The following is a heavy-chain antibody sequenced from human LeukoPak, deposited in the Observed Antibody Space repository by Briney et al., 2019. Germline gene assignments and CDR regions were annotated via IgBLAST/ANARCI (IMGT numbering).Heavy chain of an antibody. J-gene: IGHJ4*02. Sequence: SQTLSLTCTVSGGSISSGTYYWNWIRQPAGKGLEWIGRIYTSGSTNYNPSLKSRVTMSVDTSKNQFSLKLSSVTAADTAVYYCARVRFTVRGVIITYYFDYWGQGTLVTVSS. D-gene: IGHD3-10*01. CDR1: GGSISSGTYY. CDR3: ARVRFTVRGVIITYYFDY. V-gene: IGHV4-61*02. CDR2: IYTSGST.